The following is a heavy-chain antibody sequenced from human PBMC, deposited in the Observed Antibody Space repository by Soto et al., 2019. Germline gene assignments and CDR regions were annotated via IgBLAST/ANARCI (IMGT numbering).Heavy chain of an antibody. D-gene: IGHD3-9*01. J-gene: IGHJ4*02. CDR3: ARHPGYYDILTGYTTYYFDY. Sequence: SETLSLTCTISCDSIGIYYWSWIRQPPRTGLEWIGYIYYRGNTDYNPSLKSRVTISLDTPKNQFSLKLSSVTAADTAVYYCARHPGYYDILTGYTTYYFDYWGQGILVTVS. CDR1: CDSIGIYY. CDR2: IYYRGNT. V-gene: IGHV4-59*08.